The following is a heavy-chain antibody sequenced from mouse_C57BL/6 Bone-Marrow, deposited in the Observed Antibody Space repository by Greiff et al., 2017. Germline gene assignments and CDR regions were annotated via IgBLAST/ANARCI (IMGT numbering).Heavy chain of an antibody. D-gene: IGHD1-1*01. CDR3: AREGYGSSYWYFDV. V-gene: IGHV5-17*01. Sequence: EVQLVESGGGLVKPGGSLKLSCAASGFTFSDYGMHWVRQAPEKGLEWVAYISSGSSTIYYADTVKGRFTISRDNAKNTLFLQMTRLRSEDTAMYYCAREGYGSSYWYFDVWGTGTTVTVSS. CDR1: GFTFSDYG. J-gene: IGHJ1*03. CDR2: ISSGSSTI.